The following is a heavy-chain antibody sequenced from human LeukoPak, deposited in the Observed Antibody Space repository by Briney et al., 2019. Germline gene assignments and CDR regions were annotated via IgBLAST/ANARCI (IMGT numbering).Heavy chain of an antibody. Sequence: KPSETLSLTCTVSGRSISSGGYYWSWIRQHPGKGLEWIGYIYYSGSTYYNPSLKSRVTISVDTSKNQFSLKLSSVTAADTAVYYCAREHYDILTGYDYFDYWGQGTLVTVSS. V-gene: IGHV4-31*03. CDR1: GRSISSGGYY. CDR3: AREHYDILTGYDYFDY. CDR2: IYYSGST. D-gene: IGHD3-9*01. J-gene: IGHJ4*02.